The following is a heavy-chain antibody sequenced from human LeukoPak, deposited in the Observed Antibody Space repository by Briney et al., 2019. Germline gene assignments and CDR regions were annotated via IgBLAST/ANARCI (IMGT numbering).Heavy chain of an antibody. Sequence: GESLKISCKGSGYLFTNYWIAWVRQKSGRGLEWMGSTYPGDSDTTYSPSFQGQVSISADKSISTAYLQWSSLKASDTAMYYCARDIRDQSSNWFDPWGQGTLVTVSS. D-gene: IGHD5-12*01. CDR2: TYPGDSDT. CDR1: GYLFTNYW. V-gene: IGHV5-51*01. CDR3: ARDIRDQSSNWFDP. J-gene: IGHJ5*02.